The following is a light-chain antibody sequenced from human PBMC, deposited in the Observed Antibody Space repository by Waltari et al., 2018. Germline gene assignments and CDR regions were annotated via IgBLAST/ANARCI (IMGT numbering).Light chain of an antibody. V-gene: IGLV8-61*01. CDR3: VLSMGRGISV. J-gene: IGLJ2*01. CDR1: SGLVSTLYY. Sequence: QTVVTQEPSFSVSPGGTVTLTCGLSSGLVSTLYYPSWYQQTPGQAPRTLIYNTKTRSSGVPDRFSGSILENKAALTITGAQTDDESDYYCVLSMGRGISVFGGGTKLTVL. CDR2: NTK.